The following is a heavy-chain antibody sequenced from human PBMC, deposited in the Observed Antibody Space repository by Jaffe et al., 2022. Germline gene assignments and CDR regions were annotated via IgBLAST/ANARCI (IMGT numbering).Heavy chain of an antibody. CDR1: GGSISSGSYY. CDR3: ARVLDYYGSGSYYPLYYYYMDV. Sequence: QVQLQESGPGLVKPSQTLSLTCTVSGGSISSGSYYWSWIRQPAGKGLEWIGRIYTSGSTNYNPSLKSRVTISVDTSKNQFSLKLSSVTAADTAVYYCARVLDYYGSGSYYPLYYYYMDVWGKGTTVTVSS. CDR2: IYTSGST. V-gene: IGHV4-61*02. J-gene: IGHJ6*03. D-gene: IGHD3-10*01.